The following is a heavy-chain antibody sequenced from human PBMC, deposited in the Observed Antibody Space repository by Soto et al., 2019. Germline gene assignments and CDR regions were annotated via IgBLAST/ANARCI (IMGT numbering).Heavy chain of an antibody. CDR1: GDSINNRSYY. D-gene: IGHD2-21*02. CDR2: IYYSGST. CDR3: ARQRTSVVTQAYFAS. Sequence: SETLSLTCTVTGDSINNRSYYWGWIRHPPGKGLEWIGSIYYSGSTYNNPSLKSRVSTSVDTGKNQCSLELRSVTAADTALYYCARQRTSVVTQAYFASWGQGSLVTVSS. V-gene: IGHV4-39*01. J-gene: IGHJ4*02.